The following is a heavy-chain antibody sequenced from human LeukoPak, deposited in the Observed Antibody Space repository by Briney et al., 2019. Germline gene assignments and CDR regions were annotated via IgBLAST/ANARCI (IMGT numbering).Heavy chain of an antibody. Sequence: GSLRLSCAASGFTFNSYGMHWVRQAPGKGLEWVAVIWYDGSHKYYTDSVKGRFTVSRDNSKDTLDLQMNSLRGEDTAVYYCARSAYYDLYYMDVWGKGTTVTVSS. V-gene: IGHV3-33*01. CDR1: GFTFNSYG. CDR3: ARSAYYDLYYMDV. J-gene: IGHJ6*03. CDR2: IWYDGSHK.